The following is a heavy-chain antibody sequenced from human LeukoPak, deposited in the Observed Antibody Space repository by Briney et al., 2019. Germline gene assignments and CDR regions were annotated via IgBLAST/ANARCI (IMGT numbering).Heavy chain of an antibody. CDR2: ISGSGGST. Sequence: GGSLRLSCAASGFTFSSYAMSWVRQAPGKGLEWVSAISGSGGSTYYADSVKGRFTISRDNSKNTLYLQMNSLRAEDTAVYYCAKAGYYDRYYYRDYWGQGTLVTVSS. J-gene: IGHJ4*02. V-gene: IGHV3-23*01. D-gene: IGHD3-22*01. CDR1: GFTFSSYA. CDR3: AKAGYYDRYYYRDY.